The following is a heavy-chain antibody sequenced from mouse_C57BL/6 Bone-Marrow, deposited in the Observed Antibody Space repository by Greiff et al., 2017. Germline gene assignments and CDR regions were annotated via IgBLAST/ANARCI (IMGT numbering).Heavy chain of an antibody. CDR2: ISNGGGST. CDR3: ARRGTSMDY. CDR1: GFTFSDYY. Sequence: EVNLVESGGGLVQPGGSLKLSCAASGFTFSDYYMYWVRQTPEKRLEWVAYISNGGGSTYYPDTVKGRFTISRDNAKNTLYLQMSRLKSEDTAMYYCARRGTSMDYWGQGTSVTVSS. J-gene: IGHJ4*01. D-gene: IGHD2-14*01. V-gene: IGHV5-12*01.